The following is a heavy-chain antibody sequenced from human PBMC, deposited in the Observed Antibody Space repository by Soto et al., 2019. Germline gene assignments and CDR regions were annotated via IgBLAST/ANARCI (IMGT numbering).Heavy chain of an antibody. CDR3: ARGKGSGSYYFDY. V-gene: IGHV4-34*01. Sequence: SETLSLTCVVYGGSFSGYYWGWIRQPPGKGLEWIGEINHRGSTNYNPSLKSRVTISVDTSKNQFSLKLSSVTAADTAVYYCARGKGSGSYYFDYWGQGTLVTVSS. D-gene: IGHD3-10*01. J-gene: IGHJ4*02. CDR2: INHRGST. CDR1: GGSFSGYY.